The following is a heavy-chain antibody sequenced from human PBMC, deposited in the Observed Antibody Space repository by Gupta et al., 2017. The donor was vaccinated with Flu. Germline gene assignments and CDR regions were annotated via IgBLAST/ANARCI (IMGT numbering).Heavy chain of an antibody. CDR1: GYTISSGYY. CDR3: ARELGSGWFGESTFDY. Sequence: QVQLQESGPGLVKPSETLSLTCTVSGYTISSGYYWGWIRQPPGKGLEWIGSIYHSGNTNYNSSLKSRVTISVDTSKNQLSLKLGSVTAADTAVYYGARELGSGWFGESTFDYWGQGTLVTVSS. V-gene: IGHV4-38-2*02. J-gene: IGHJ4*02. CDR2: IYHSGNT. D-gene: IGHD3-10*01.